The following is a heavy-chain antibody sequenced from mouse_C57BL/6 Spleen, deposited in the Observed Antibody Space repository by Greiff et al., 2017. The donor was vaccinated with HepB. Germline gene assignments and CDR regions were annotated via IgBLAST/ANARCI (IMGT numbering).Heavy chain of an antibody. CDR3: ARYGAYDSNALWYFDV. V-gene: IGHV14-3*01. Sequence: EVQLQQSVAELVRPGASVKLSCTASGFNIKNTYMHWVKQRPEQGLEWIGRIDPANGNTKYAPKFQGKATITADTSSNPAYLQLSSLTSEDTAIYYCARYGAYDSNALWYFDVWGTGTTVTVSS. CDR1: GFNIKNTY. J-gene: IGHJ1*03. D-gene: IGHD2-5*01. CDR2: IDPANGNT.